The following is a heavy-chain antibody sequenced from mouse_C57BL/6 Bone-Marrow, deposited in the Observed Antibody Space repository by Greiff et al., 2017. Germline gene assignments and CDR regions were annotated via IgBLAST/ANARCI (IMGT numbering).Heavy chain of an antibody. CDR2: IYPGDGDT. CDR1: CYAFSSSW. J-gene: IGHJ3*01. V-gene: IGHV1-82*01. CDR3: AGRGYGSSSFAY. Sequence: HVQLQQSGPELVKPGASVKISCKASCYAFSSSWMNWVTQRPGMGLEWIGRIYPGDGDTNYNGTFKGNATLTAAQSSSTAYMQLRSLTSEDSAVYFCAGRGYGSSSFAYWGKGTLVTVSA. D-gene: IGHD1-1*01.